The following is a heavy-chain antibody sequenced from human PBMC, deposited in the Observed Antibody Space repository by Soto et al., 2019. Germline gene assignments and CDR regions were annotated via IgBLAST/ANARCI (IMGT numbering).Heavy chain of an antibody. CDR1: GYTFSNYG. Sequence: QVQLVQSGAEVKKPGASVTVSCKTSGYTFSNYGINWVRQAPGQGLERMGWISGYNGNTNYAQTVQGRVTMTTDTSTGTVYMQLRSLKSDATAIYYCSRFIMVGGWFDPNYYHGMDVWGQGTTVTVSS. D-gene: IGHD6-19*01. CDR3: SRFIMVGGWFDPNYYHGMDV. V-gene: IGHV1-18*01. J-gene: IGHJ6*02. CDR2: ISGYNGNT.